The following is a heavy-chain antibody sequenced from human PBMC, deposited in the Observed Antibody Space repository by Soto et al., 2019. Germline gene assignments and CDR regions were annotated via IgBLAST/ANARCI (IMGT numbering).Heavy chain of an antibody. V-gene: IGHV3-64*02. CDR3: ARAFYYGSGSYCDY. Sequence: GGSPRLSCAASGFIFSNYAMIWVRQAPGKGMEYVSGITHDGANTYYVDSVKGRFTISRDNSKNTLYLQAGSLRAEDMAVYYCARAFYYGSGSYCDYWGQGLLVTVSS. D-gene: IGHD3-22*01. CDR1: GFIFSNYA. CDR2: ITHDGANT. J-gene: IGHJ4*02.